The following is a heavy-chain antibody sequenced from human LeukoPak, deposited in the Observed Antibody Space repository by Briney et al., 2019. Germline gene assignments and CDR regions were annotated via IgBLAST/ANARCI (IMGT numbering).Heavy chain of an antibody. CDR2: IKQDGSEK. V-gene: IGHV3-7*01. J-gene: IGHJ6*02. D-gene: IGHD6-6*01. CDR1: GFTFSSYS. CDR3: ARLSSWYGMDV. Sequence: PGGSLRLSCAASGFTFSSYSMNWVRQAPGKGLEWVANIKQDGSEKYYVDSVKGRFTISRDNAKNSLYLQMNSLRAEDTAVYYCARLSSWYGMDVWGQGTTVTVSS.